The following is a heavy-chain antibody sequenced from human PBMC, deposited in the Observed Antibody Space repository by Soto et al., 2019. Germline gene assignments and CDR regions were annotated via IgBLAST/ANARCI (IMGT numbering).Heavy chain of an antibody. CDR1: GGSISSRSYY. CDR2: IYYSGST. V-gene: IGHV4-39*01. CDR3: VRQSDFRSGLRIAAPSLVDYSMDV. D-gene: IGHD3-3*01. Sequence: SETLSLTGTVSGGSISSRSYYWGWIRQPPGKGLEWIGSIYYSGSTYYNPSLKSRVTISVDTSKDHFSLKLTSVTAADTAVYYCVRQSDFRSGLRIAAPSLVDYSMDVWGKGTTVTVSS. J-gene: IGHJ6*03.